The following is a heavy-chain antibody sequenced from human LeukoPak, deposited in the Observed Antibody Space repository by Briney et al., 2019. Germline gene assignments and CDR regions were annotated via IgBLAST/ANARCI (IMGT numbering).Heavy chain of an antibody. J-gene: IGHJ3*02. CDR1: GFIFRSYI. V-gene: IGHV3-30-3*01. Sequence: PGRSLRLSCAASGFIFRSYIMHWVRQAPGKGLEWVAVITSDGNDKYYADAVKGRFTISRDNSKNSMSLQMNSLRAEDTAVYYCAPLNWVYPDGFDIWGQGTMVTVSS. D-gene: IGHD6-13*01. CDR3: APLNWVYPDGFDI. CDR2: ITSDGNDK.